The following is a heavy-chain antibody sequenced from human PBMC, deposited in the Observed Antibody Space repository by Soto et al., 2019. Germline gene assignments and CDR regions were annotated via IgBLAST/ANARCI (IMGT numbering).Heavy chain of an antibody. CDR1: GGSISSYY. Sequence: SETLSLTCTGSGGSISSYYWSWIRQPPGRGLEWIGYIYYSGSTNYNPSLKSRVTISVDTSKNQFSLKLSSVTAADTAVYYCARGYDSSGYYFGYYYYGMDVWGQGTTVTVSS. V-gene: IGHV4-59*01. CDR2: IYYSGST. J-gene: IGHJ6*02. CDR3: ARGYDSSGYYFGYYYYGMDV. D-gene: IGHD3-22*01.